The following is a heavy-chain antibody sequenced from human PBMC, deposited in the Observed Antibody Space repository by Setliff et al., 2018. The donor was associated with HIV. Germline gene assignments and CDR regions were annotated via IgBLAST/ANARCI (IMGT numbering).Heavy chain of an antibody. V-gene: IGHV3-7*01. J-gene: IGHJ5*02. Sequence: QPGGSLRLSCAGSGFTFSSYWMSWVRQAPGKGLEWVANIKQDGSEKYYVESVKGRFTISRDNANNSLYLQMNSLRLEDTAVYYCARGQIGYGDYDLNWFDPWGQGTLVTVSS. CDR1: GFTFSSYW. CDR2: IKQDGSEK. CDR3: ARGQIGYGDYDLNWFDP. D-gene: IGHD4-17*01.